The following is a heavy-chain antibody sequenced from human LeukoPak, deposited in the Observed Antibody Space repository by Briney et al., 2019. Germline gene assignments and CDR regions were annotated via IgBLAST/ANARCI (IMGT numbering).Heavy chain of an antibody. Sequence: SETLSLTCTLSGGSISSYYWSWLRQPAGKGLEWIGRIYTSGSTNYNPSLKSRVTMSVDTSKNQFSLKLSSVTAADTAVYYCARVALAGAFDIWGQGTMVTVSS. CDR2: IYTSGST. CDR3: ARVALAGAFDI. D-gene: IGHD6-19*01. V-gene: IGHV4-4*07. J-gene: IGHJ3*02. CDR1: GGSISSYY.